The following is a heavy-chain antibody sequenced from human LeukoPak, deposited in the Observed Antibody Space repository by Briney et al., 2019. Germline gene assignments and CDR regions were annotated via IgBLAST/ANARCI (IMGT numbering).Heavy chain of an antibody. CDR2: TNSDGRST. Sequence: AGSLRLSCAASGFTFSNYWMDWFRHAPGKGLVWVSSTNSDGRSTYYADSVKGRFTISRDNAKNTLYLKMNSLTAEDTAVYYCARDEGLDTGMLKRGFDYWGRGALVTVSS. J-gene: IGHJ4*02. V-gene: IGHV3-74*01. CDR3: ARDEGLDTGMLKRGFDY. CDR1: GFTFSNYW. D-gene: IGHD5-18*01.